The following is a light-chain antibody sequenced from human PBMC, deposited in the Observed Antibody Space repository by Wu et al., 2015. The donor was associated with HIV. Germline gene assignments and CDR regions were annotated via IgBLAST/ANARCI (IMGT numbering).Light chain of an antibody. J-gene: IGKJ1*01. V-gene: IGKV3-15*01. CDR3: QLFGNSPWT. CDR1: QSVGSN. Sequence: EIVMTQFPATLSVSPGERATLSCRASQSVGSNLAWYQQKPGQAPRLLIFGAFIRASGVPARFSGSGSGTEFTLTISRLEPEDFAVYYCQLFGNSPWTFGQGTKVEIK. CDR2: GAF.